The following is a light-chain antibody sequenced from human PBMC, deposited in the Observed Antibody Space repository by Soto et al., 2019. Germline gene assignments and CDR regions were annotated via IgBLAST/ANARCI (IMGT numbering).Light chain of an antibody. Sequence: EIVLTQSPGTLSLSPGERSTLSFMSSQTVRNNYLAWYQQKPGQAPRLLISGASSRATGIPDRFSGSGSGTDFTLTISRLEPEDFAVYYCQQYGSSPYTFGQGTKVDIK. V-gene: IGKV3-20*01. CDR1: QTVRNNY. CDR2: GAS. J-gene: IGKJ2*01. CDR3: QQYGSSPYT.